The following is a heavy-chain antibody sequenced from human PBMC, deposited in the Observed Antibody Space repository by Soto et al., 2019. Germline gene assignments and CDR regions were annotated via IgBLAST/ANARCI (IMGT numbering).Heavy chain of an antibody. D-gene: IGHD6-25*01. CDR3: AREGAAGYWEFDY. V-gene: IGHV3-30-3*01. CDR2: ISYDGSNK. J-gene: IGHJ4*02. CDR1: GFTFSSYA. Sequence: QVQLVDSGGGVGQPGRSLRLYCAASGFTFSSYAMHCVRQAPGKGLEWVAVISYDGSNKYYADSVKGRFTISRDKSKNTLYLQMNSLRAEDTAVYYCAREGAAGYWEFDYWGQGTLVTGSS.